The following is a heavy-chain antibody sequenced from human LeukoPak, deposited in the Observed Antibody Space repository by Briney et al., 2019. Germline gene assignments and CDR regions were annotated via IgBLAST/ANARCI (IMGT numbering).Heavy chain of an antibody. CDR2: IIPIFGTA. CDR1: GYTFSSYA. CDR3: AKDDQPYYDMGAD. V-gene: IGHV1-69*13. D-gene: IGHD3-22*01. J-gene: IGHJ4*02. Sequence: ASVKVSCKASGYTFSSYAVSWVRQAPGQGLEWMGGIIPIFGTANYAQKFQGRVTITADESTSTAYMELSSLRSEDTAVYYCAKDDQPYYDMGADWGQGTLVTVSS.